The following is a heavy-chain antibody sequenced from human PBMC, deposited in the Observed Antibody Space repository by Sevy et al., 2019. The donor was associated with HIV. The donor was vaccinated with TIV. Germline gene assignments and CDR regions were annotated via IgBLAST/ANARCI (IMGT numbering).Heavy chain of an antibody. Sequence: GGSLRLSCTASGFTFGDYAMSWFRQAPGKGLEWVGFIRSKAYGGTTEYAASVKGRFTISRDDCKSIAYLQMNSLKTKDTAVYYCTRSHSNYVSLFDYWGQGTLVTVSS. CDR3: TRSHSNYVSLFDY. CDR1: GFTFGDYA. J-gene: IGHJ4*02. D-gene: IGHD4-4*01. V-gene: IGHV3-49*03. CDR2: IRSKAYGGTT.